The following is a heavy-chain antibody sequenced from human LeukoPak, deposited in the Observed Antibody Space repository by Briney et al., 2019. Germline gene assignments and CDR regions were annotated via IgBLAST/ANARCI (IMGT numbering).Heavy chain of an antibody. Sequence: GGSLRLSCAASGFTFDDYSMRWVRQAPGKGLEWVSVINWNGGSTGYADSVKGRFTISRDNAKNSLYLQMNSLRTEDTALYHCARIFAYYDSRGYYSPYVDYWGQGTLGTVSS. CDR1: GFTFDDYS. J-gene: IGHJ4*02. CDR3: ARIFAYYDSRGYYSPYVDY. CDR2: INWNGGST. V-gene: IGHV3-20*01. D-gene: IGHD3-22*01.